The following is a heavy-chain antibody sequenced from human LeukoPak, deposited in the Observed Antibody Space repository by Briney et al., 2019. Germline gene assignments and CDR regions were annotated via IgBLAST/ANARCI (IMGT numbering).Heavy chain of an antibody. Sequence: PSETLSLTCTVSGDSISSSSFYWGRIRQPPGKGLEWIGSVYYNGDTYYNPSLKRRVTISIDTSKNQFSLKVTSVTAADTAVYYCAGRSGSWLSAFDIWGQGTVVTVSS. J-gene: IGHJ3*02. V-gene: IGHV4-39*01. D-gene: IGHD3-10*01. CDR1: GDSISSSSFY. CDR3: AGRSGSWLSAFDI. CDR2: VYYNGDT.